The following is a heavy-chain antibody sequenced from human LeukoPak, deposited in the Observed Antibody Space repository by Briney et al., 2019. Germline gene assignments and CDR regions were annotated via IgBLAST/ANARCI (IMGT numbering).Heavy chain of an antibody. Sequence: GASVKVSCKASGYTFTSYGISWVRQAPGQGLEWMGWISAYNGNTNYAQKLQGRVTMTRNTSTNTAYMELSSLTSEDTAVYYCTRVPREFSAKWGQGTLVTVSS. CDR2: ISAYNGNT. V-gene: IGHV1-18*01. D-gene: IGHD3-10*01. CDR3: TRVPREFSAK. J-gene: IGHJ4*02. CDR1: GYTFTSYG.